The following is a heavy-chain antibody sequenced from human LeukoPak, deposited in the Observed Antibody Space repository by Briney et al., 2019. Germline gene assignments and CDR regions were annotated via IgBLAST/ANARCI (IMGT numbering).Heavy chain of an antibody. J-gene: IGHJ3*02. CDR1: GGSFSGYY. Sequence: SETLSLTCAVYGGSFSGYYWSWIRQPPGKGLEWIGEINHSGSTYYNPSLKSRVTISVDTSKNQFSLKLSSVTAADTAVYYCARDTYYYDSSGSKRRLFDIWGQGTMVTVSS. V-gene: IGHV4-34*01. CDR2: INHSGST. D-gene: IGHD3-22*01. CDR3: ARDTYYYDSSGSKRRLFDI.